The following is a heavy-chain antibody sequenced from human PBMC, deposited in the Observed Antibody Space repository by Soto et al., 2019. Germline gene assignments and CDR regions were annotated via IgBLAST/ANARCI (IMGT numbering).Heavy chain of an antibody. Sequence: QVQLVQSGAEVKKPGSSVKVSCKASGGTFSSYAISWVRQAPGQGLEWMGGIIPIFGTANYAQKFQGRVTITADESTSTAYMELSSLRSEDTAVYYCAMGYYYDSSGYYSNASYFDYWGQGTLVTVSS. CDR1: GGTFSSYA. CDR3: AMGYYYDSSGYYSNASYFDY. V-gene: IGHV1-69*01. CDR2: IIPIFGTA. J-gene: IGHJ4*02. D-gene: IGHD3-22*01.